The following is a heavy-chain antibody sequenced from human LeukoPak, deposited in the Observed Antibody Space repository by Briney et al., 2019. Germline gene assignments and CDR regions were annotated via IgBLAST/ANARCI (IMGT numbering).Heavy chain of an antibody. J-gene: IGHJ6*02. CDR3: ARDPRTVVTPGYYYGMDV. CDR2: IIPIFGTA. D-gene: IGHD4-23*01. V-gene: IGHV1-69*13. Sequence: ASVKVSCKVSGDTFSSYAISWVRQAPGQGLEWMGGIIPIFGTANYAQKFQGRVTITADESTSTAYMELSSLRSEDTAVYYCARDPRTVVTPGYYYGMDVWGQGTTVTVSS. CDR1: GDTFSSYA.